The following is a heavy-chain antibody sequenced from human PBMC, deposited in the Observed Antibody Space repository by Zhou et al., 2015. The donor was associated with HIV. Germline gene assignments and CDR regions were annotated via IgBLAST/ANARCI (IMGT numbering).Heavy chain of an antibody. D-gene: IGHD5-18*01. Sequence: QVHLIQSGAEERKPGASVRLSCKAPSYIFDGYYVHWVRQAPGQGLEWVGWMHFTQGHTKYAGNFQGRVTMTRDMSISTAYMEMTSLTFDDTAIYYCAREEGGPYPKTAMGGFGSWGQGALLRVSS. CDR3: AREEGGPYPKTAMGGFGS. V-gene: IGHV1-2*02. CDR1: SYIFDGYY. CDR2: MHFTQGHT. J-gene: IGHJ4*02.